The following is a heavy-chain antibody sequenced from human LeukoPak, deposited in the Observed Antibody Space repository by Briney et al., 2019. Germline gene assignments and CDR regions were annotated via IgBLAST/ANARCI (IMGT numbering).Heavy chain of an antibody. CDR3: ARAHYDPRSVVPATPFDY. J-gene: IGHJ4*02. D-gene: IGHD2-2*01. Sequence: SETLSLTCTVSGGSISSGDYYWSWIRQPPGKGLKWIGYIYYSGSTYYNPSLKSRVTISVDTSKNQFSLKLSSVTAADTAVYYCARAHYDPRSVVPATPFDYWGQGTLVTVSS. CDR1: GGSISSGDYY. V-gene: IGHV4-30-4*08. CDR2: IYYSGST.